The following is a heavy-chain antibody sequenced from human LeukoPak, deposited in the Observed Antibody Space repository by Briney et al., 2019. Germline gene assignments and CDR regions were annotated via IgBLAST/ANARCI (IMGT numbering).Heavy chain of an antibody. V-gene: IGHV3-23*01. Sequence: GGSLRLSCAASGFTFSSYAMSWVRQAPGKGLEWVSAISGSGGSTYYADSVKGRFTISRDNSKNTLYLQMNSLRAEDTAVYYCAKEGILIAAAELTHDYWGQGTLVTVSS. CDR3: AKEGILIAAAELTHDY. CDR1: GFTFSSYA. D-gene: IGHD6-13*01. CDR2: ISGSGGST. J-gene: IGHJ4*02.